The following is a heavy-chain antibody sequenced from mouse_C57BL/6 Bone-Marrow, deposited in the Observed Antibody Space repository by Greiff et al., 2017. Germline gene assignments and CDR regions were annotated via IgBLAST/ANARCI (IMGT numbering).Heavy chain of an antibody. D-gene: IGHD2-5*01. Sequence: QVQLQQPGTELVKPGASVKLSCKASGYTFTSYWMHWVKQRPGQGLEWIGNINPSNGGTNYNEKFKSQATLTVDKSSSTAYMQLSSLTSEDAAVYYCARLGPYSNFFFDYWGQGTTLTVSS. CDR1: GYTFTSYW. J-gene: IGHJ2*01. CDR2: INPSNGGT. CDR3: ARLGPYSNFFFDY. V-gene: IGHV1-53*01.